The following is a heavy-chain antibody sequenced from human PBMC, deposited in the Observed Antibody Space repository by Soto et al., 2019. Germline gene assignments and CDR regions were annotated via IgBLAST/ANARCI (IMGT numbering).Heavy chain of an antibody. Sequence: QVQLQESGPGLVKPSQTLSLTCTVSGGSISSGGYYWSWIRQHPGKGLEWIGYIYYSGSTYYNPSLKSRVTISVDTSKNQCSLKLSSVTAADTAVYYCARNVVVVAALEDWGQGTLVTVSS. CDR3: ARNVVVVAALED. CDR2: IYYSGST. CDR1: GGSISSGGYY. J-gene: IGHJ4*02. V-gene: IGHV4-31*03. D-gene: IGHD2-15*01.